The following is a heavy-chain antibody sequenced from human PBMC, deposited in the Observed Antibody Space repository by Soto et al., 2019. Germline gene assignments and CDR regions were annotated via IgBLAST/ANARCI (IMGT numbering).Heavy chain of an antibody. D-gene: IGHD2-8*01. Sequence: GASVKVSCKASGYSFTDYHIHWVRQAPGQGLEWLGRINPKSGGTSTAQKFQGWVTMTTDTSISTASMELTRLTSDDTAIYYCARGDSTDCSIGVCSCFYNRDMDVCGTGTTVTGFS. CDR2: INPKSGGT. J-gene: IGHJ6*04. CDR3: ARGDSTDCSIGVCSCFYNRDMDV. V-gene: IGHV1-2*04. CDR1: GYSFTDYH.